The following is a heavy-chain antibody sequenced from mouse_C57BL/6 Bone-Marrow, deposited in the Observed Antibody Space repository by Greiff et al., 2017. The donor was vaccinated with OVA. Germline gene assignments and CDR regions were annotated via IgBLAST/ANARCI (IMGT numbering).Heavy chain of an antibody. CDR1: GYAFSSSW. Sequence: VQLQQSGPELVKPGASVKISCKASGYAFSSSWMNWVKQRPGKGLEWIGRIYPGDGDTNYNGKFKGKATLTADKSYSTAYMQLSSLTSEDSAVYFCATRYGYDEEYWGQGTTLTVSS. V-gene: IGHV1-82*01. CDR3: ATRYGYDEEY. D-gene: IGHD2-2*01. J-gene: IGHJ2*01. CDR2: IYPGDGDT.